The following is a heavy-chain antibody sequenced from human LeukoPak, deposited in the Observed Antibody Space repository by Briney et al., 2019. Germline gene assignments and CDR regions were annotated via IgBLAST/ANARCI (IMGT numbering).Heavy chain of an antibody. Sequence: GGSLRLSCAASGFTFDDYAMHWVRHAPGKGLEWVSLISWDGGSTYYADSVKGRFTISRDNSKNSLYLQMNSLRAEDTALYYCAKDKSGYCSGGSCYSFDYWGQGTLVTVSS. D-gene: IGHD2-15*01. V-gene: IGHV3-43D*03. CDR2: ISWDGGST. CDR3: AKDKSGYCSGGSCYSFDY. CDR1: GFTFDDYA. J-gene: IGHJ4*02.